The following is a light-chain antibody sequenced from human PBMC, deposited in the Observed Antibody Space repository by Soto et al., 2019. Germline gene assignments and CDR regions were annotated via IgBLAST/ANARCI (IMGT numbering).Light chain of an antibody. CDR1: QSFRGL. CDR3: QQRHMWPIT. J-gene: IGKJ5*01. V-gene: IGKV3-11*01. Sequence: EVVLTQSPVTLSLSPGERATLSCRASQSFRGLLAWYQQKPGQAPRLLIYDAYNRATGIPPRFSGSGSGTDFTLTISSLEPEESAVDYCQQRHMWPITFGQGTRLEI. CDR2: DAY.